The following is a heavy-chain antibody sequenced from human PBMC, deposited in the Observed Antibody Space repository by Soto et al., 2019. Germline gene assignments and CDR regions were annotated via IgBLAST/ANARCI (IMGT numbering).Heavy chain of an antibody. CDR3: GRVMIGTSRHTDSDY. D-gene: IGHD2-2*01. V-gene: IGHV4-39*01. J-gene: IGHJ4*02. CDR2: LDYNGVT. CDR1: GASISSRDYY. Sequence: SETLSLTCSVSGASISSRDYYWGWIRQTPGKGLEWIGNLDYNGVTYYNPSLKSRVTVSTDTSKNQFSLKVASVTAADTAIYYCGRVMIGTSRHTDSDYWGQGTQVTVSS.